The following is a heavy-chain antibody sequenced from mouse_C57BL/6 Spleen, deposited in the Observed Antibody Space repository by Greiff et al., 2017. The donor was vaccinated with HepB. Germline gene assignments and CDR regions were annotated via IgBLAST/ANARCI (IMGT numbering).Heavy chain of an antibody. CDR2: IRSKSSNYST. Sequence: EVMLVESGGGLVQPKGSLKLSCAASGFTFNTYAMHWVRQAPGKGLEWVARIRSKSSNYSTYYADSVKDRFTLSRDGSQSMLYLQMNNLKTEDTAMYYYVRERELTGSLDYFDYWGQGTTLTVSS. D-gene: IGHD4-1*01. CDR3: VRERELTGSLDYFDY. CDR1: GFTFNTYA. J-gene: IGHJ2*01. V-gene: IGHV10-3*01.